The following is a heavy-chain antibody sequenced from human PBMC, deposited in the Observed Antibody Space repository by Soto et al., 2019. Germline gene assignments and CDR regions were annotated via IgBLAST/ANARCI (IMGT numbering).Heavy chain of an antibody. J-gene: IGHJ6*02. D-gene: IGHD1-26*01. CDR2: ISFGGTNT. CDR1: KFTFASYA. V-gene: IGHV3-30*04. Sequence: QVQLVESGGGVVQPERSQRLSCTASKFTFASYAMHWVRQAPGEGLEWVSLISFGGTNTYYADSVKGRFTISRDNSKNTMKLQMHRMRPKATDVYDCAREMVPRIVGGMSAMDVWGQGTPVTVS. CDR3: AREMVPRIVGGMSAMDV.